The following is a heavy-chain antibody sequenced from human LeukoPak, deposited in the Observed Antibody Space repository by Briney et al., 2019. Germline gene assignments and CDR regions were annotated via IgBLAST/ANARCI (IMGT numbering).Heavy chain of an antibody. CDR1: GGTFSSYA. V-gene: IGHV1-69*13. Sequence: GASVKVSCKASGGTFSSYAISWVRQAPGQGLEWMGGIIPIFGTANYAQKFQGRVTITADESTSTAYMELSSLRSEDTAVYYCARVSSRGSYYLPSDYWGQGTLVTVSS. CDR2: IIPIFGTA. CDR3: ARVSSRGSYYLPSDY. J-gene: IGHJ4*02. D-gene: IGHD1-26*01.